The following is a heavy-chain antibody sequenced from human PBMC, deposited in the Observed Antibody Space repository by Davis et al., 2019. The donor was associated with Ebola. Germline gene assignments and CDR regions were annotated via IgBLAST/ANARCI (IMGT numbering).Heavy chain of an antibody. CDR3: ARGSGSYLIWFDP. V-gene: IGHV1-45*02. D-gene: IGHD1-26*01. CDR1: GYTFTYRY. J-gene: IGHJ5*02. CDR2: ITPFNGNT. Sequence: SVKVSCKASGYTFTYRYLHWVRQAPGQALEWMGWITPFNGNTNYAQKFQGRVTITRDTSASTAYMELSSLRSEDTAVYYCARGSGSYLIWFDPWGQGTLVTVSS.